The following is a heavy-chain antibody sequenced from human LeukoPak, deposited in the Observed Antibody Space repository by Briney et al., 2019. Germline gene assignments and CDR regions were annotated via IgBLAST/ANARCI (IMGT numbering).Heavy chain of an antibody. Sequence: ASVKVSCKASGYTFTSYYMHWVRQAPGQGLEWMGIINPSGGSTSYAQKFQGRVTMTRDTSTSTVYMELSSLRSEDTAVCYCASTPGRQDYYYYMDVWGKGTTVTVSS. D-gene: IGHD2-15*01. V-gene: IGHV1-46*01. CDR1: GYTFTSYY. CDR3: ASTPGRQDYYYYMDV. CDR2: INPSGGST. J-gene: IGHJ6*03.